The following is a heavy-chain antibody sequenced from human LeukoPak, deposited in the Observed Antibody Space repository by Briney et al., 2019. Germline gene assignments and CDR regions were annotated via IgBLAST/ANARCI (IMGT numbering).Heavy chain of an antibody. CDR1: GFNFGGFS. CDR3: ARGQGGISTKYSSSWYQTQVGYYYYMDV. J-gene: IGHJ6*03. D-gene: IGHD6-13*01. Sequence: GGSLRLSCAASGFNFGGFSMSWVRQAPGKGLEWVTHMNEYGGDIFYVDSVKDRFTISRDNAKNLLYLQMNSLRAEDTAVYYCARGQGGISTKYSSSWYQTQVGYYYYMDVWGKGTTVTVSS. V-gene: IGHV3-7*03. CDR2: MNEYGGDI.